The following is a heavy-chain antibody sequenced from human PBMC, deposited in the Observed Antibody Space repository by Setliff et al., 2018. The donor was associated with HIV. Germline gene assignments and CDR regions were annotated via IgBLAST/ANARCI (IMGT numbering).Heavy chain of an antibody. CDR3: ARLAIPAATTDY. CDR1: GGSISRSRNY. D-gene: IGHD2-2*01. V-gene: IGHV4-39*01. J-gene: IGHJ4*02. CDR2: IFYSGST. Sequence: PAEPLSLTCSVSGGSISRSRNYWAWIRQPSGKGLEWIGSIFYSGSTYYNPSLKSRPTISVDTSKNQFSLKLNSVTAADTAVYYCARLAIPAATTDYWGQGTLVTVSS.